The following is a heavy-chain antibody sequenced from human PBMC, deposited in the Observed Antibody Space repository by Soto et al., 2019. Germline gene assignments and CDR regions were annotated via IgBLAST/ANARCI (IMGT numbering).Heavy chain of an antibody. CDR1: GFTFSNYW. V-gene: IGHV3-74*01. D-gene: IGHD1-7*01. CDR3: ARGARNYYYFDC. CDR2: INGDGSST. J-gene: IGHJ4*02. Sequence: EVQLVESGGGLVQPGGSLRLSCVASGFTFSNYWIHWVRQAPGKGLVWVSRINGDGSSTNYADSVKGQFTISRDNAKNTVYLQMTILRVEDTAVYYCARGARNYYYFDCWGQGTLVTVSS.